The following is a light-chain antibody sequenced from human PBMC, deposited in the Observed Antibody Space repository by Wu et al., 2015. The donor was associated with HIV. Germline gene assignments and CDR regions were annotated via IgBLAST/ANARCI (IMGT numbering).Light chain of an antibody. J-gene: IGKJ4*01. CDR3: QQYGNSPLT. CDR1: QTVSSNN. CDR2: GAS. V-gene: IGKV3-20*01. Sequence: EVVLTQSPVALSLSPGEGATLSCRASQTVSSNNLAWYQQRPGQAPSLLIYGASNRATGIPDRFRGSGSGTDFTHTISRLEPEDFAVFYCQQYGNSPLTFGGGTRVEIK.